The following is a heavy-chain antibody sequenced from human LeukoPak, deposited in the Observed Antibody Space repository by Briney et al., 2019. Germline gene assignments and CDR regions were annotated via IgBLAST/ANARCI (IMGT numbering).Heavy chain of an antibody. CDR1: GGSISSGVYY. CDR2: IYYSGST. CDR3: AGREYTYGSFDF. V-gene: IGHV4-31*03. Sequence: SETLSLTCTVPGGSISSGVYYWSWIRQHPGKGLEWIGYIYYSGSTYYNPSLKSRVTISVDTSKNQFSLRLSSVTAADTAVYYCAGREYTYGSFDFWGQGTLVTVSS. D-gene: IGHD5-18*01. J-gene: IGHJ4*02.